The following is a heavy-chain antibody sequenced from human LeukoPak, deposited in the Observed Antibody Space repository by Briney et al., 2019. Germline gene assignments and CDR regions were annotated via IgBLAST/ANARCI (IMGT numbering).Heavy chain of an antibody. CDR1: GGSISSSSYF. D-gene: IGHD3-22*01. V-gene: IGHV4-39*01. CDR3: ARSFDSSGSIFDY. J-gene: IGHJ4*02. CDR2: IFYSGST. Sequence: SETLSLTCTDSGGSISSSSYFWGWIRQPPGKGLEWIGSIFYSGSTYYNPSLKSRVTISVNTSKNQFSLKLSSVTAADTAVYYCARSFDSSGSIFDYWGQGTLVTVSS.